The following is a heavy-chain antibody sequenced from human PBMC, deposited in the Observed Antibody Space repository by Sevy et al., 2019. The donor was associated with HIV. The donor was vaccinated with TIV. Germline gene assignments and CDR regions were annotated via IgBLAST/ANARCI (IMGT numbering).Heavy chain of an antibody. CDR2: IYSSGTA. CDR3: ARDDQDSWSGYYKVQYQYSMDV. CDR1: GGSINNYW. D-gene: IGHD3-3*01. Sequence: SETLSLTCTVSGGSINNYWWGWIRQPAGKGLEWIGRIYSSGTADYNPSLKSRVTMSVDTARNQFSLKMSSVTAADTAVYFCARDDQDSWSGYYKVQYQYSMDVWGQGTTVTLSS. V-gene: IGHV4-4*07. J-gene: IGHJ6*02.